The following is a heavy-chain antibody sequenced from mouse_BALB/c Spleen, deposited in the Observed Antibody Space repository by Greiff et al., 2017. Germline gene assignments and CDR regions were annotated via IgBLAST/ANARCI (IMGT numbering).Heavy chain of an antibody. CDR1: GYSITSGYY. D-gene: IGHD2-3*01. Sequence: EVKVEESGPGLVKPSQSLSLTCSVTGYSITSGYYWNWIRQFPGNKLEWMGYISYDGSNNYNPSLKNRISITRDTSKNQFFLKLNSVTTEDTATYYCASAYDGYYAMDYWGQGTSVTVSS. CDR3: ASAYDGYYAMDY. J-gene: IGHJ4*01. CDR2: ISYDGSN. V-gene: IGHV3-6*02.